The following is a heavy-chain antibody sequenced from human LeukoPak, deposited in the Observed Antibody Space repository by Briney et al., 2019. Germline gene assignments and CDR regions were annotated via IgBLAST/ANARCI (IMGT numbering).Heavy chain of an antibody. V-gene: IGHV4-39*01. Sequence: KSSETLSLTCTVSGGSITTSPYYWGWIRQPPGKGLEWIGSISYRGNTYDGPSLKSRVTVSADTPKNQFSLKLNSVTAADTAVYYCVRHIMYGVQLWYTGPLCFDSWGQGSLVTVSS. D-gene: IGHD5-24*01. CDR2: ISYRGNT. J-gene: IGHJ4*02. CDR1: GGSITTSPYY. CDR3: VRHIMYGVQLWYTGPLCFDS.